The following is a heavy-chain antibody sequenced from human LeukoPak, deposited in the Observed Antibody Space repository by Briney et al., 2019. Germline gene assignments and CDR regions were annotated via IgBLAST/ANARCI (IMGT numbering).Heavy chain of an antibody. J-gene: IGHJ6*02. CDR2: INPNSGGT. CDR3: ARARNTVTTLRVWSTFSGMDV. CDR1: GYTFTGYY. V-gene: IGHV1-2*02. Sequence: ASVKVSCKASGYTFTGYYMHWVRQAPGQGLEWMGWINPNSGGTNYAQKFQGRVTMTRDTSISTAYMELSRLRSDDTAVYYCARARNTVTTLRVWSTFSGMDVWGQGTTVTVSS. D-gene: IGHD4-17*01.